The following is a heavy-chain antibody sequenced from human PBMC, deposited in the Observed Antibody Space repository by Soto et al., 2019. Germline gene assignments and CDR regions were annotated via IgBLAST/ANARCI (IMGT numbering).Heavy chain of an antibody. J-gene: IGHJ6*02. V-gene: IGHV1-18*01. D-gene: IGHD3-10*01. CDR1: GYTFTSYG. Sequence: GASVKVSCKASGYTFTSYGISWVRQAPGQGLEWMGWISAYNGNTNYAQKLQGRVTMTTDTSTSTAYMEPRSLRSDDTAVYYCARWSKKKLLWFGELRYYYGMDVWGQGTTVTVSS. CDR3: ARWSKKKLLWFGELRYYYGMDV. CDR2: ISAYNGNT.